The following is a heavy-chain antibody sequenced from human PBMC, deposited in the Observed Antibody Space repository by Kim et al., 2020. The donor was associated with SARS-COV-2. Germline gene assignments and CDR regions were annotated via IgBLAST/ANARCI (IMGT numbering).Heavy chain of an antibody. V-gene: IGHV4-59*09. CDR3: ARGTYYYDTRRFDY. D-gene: IGHD3-22*01. Sequence: NPSLKTRVTISVDTSKNQFSLELSSVTAADTAVYYCARGTYYYDTRRFDYWGQGTLVTVSS. J-gene: IGHJ4*02.